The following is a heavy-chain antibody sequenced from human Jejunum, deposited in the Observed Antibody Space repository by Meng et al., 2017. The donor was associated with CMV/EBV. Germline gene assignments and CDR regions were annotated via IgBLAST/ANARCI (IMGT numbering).Heavy chain of an antibody. J-gene: IGHJ4*02. V-gene: IGHV1-18*01. CDR1: GYPFMEHG. CDR2: ISPYNGNT. Sequence: VLLVQSGPEVQKPGASVKVSCKTSGYPFMEHGISWVRQAPGQGLEWVGWISPYNGNTDSAQKIQGRVTMTTDTSTSTVYLELKNLKSDDTAIYYCARDSSDDYFDYWGQGTLVTVSS. D-gene: IGHD2-21*02. CDR3: ARDSSDDYFDY.